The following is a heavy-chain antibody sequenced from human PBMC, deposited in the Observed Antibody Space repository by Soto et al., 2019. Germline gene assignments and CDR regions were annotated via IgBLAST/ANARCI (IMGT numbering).Heavy chain of an antibody. D-gene: IGHD6-19*01. Sequence: SETLSLTCTVSGGSISSSSYYWGWIRQPPGKGLEWIGSIYYSGSTYYNPSLKSRVTISVDTSKNQFSLKLSSVTAADTAVYYCARGSHNHGYSSGWYSQRFDPWGQGTLVTVSS. CDR3: ARGSHNHGYSSGWYSQRFDP. CDR2: IYYSGST. V-gene: IGHV4-39*01. J-gene: IGHJ5*02. CDR1: GGSISSSSYY.